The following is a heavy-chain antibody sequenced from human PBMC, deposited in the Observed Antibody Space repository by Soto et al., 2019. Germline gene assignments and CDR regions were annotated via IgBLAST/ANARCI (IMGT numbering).Heavy chain of an antibody. CDR2: INHSGST. J-gene: IGHJ5*01. CDR3: AREKHPCVAVPVRQLKSTWWFDS. Sequence: QVQLQQWGAGLLKPSETLSLTCGVYGESFSVYYWSWIRQPPGKGLEWIGEINHSGSTNYNPSLKSRVTISVDTSKNPLTLTLSSVTAADTAVYYCAREKHPCVAVPVRQLKSTWWFDSRGQGTLVTVSS. D-gene: IGHD6-19*01. V-gene: IGHV4-34*01. CDR1: GESFSVYY.